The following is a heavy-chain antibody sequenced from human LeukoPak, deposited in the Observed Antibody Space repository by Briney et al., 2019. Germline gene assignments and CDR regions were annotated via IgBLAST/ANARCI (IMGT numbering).Heavy chain of an antibody. CDR3: ARGYCTGGSCSKYDY. D-gene: IGHD2-15*01. V-gene: IGHV3-7*01. J-gene: IGHJ4*02. CDR1: RFTFSNYW. CDR2: IKQDGSEK. Sequence: PGGSLRLSCAASRFTFSNYWMSWVRQAPGKGLEWVAKIKQDGSEKYYVDSVKGRFTISRDNAKNSLYPQMNSLRADDTAVYYCARGYCTGGSCSKYDYWGQGTLVTVSS.